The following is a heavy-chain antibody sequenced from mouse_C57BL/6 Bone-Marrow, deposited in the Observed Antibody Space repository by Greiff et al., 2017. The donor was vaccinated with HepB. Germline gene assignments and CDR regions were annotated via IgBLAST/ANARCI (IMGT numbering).Heavy chain of an antibody. D-gene: IGHD2-2*01. J-gene: IGHJ3*01. CDR3: VRGGVKFAY. CDR2: IRSKSNNYAT. V-gene: IGHV10-3*01. CDR1: GFTFNTYA. Sequence: VKLEESGGGLVQPKGSLKLSCAASGFTFNTYAMHWVRQAPGKGLEWVARIRSKSNNYATYDAYSVKDRFTISRNDSQSMLYLQMNNLKTEYTAMYYCVRGGVKFAYWCQGTLVTVSA.